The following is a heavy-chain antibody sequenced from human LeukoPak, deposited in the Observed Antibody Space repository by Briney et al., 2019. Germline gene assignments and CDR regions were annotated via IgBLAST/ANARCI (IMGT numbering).Heavy chain of an antibody. D-gene: IGHD5-18*01. Sequence: GRSLRLSCAASGFTFSSYAVHWVRQAPGKGLEWVAVISYDGSNKYYADSVKGRFTISRDNSKNTLYLQMNSLRAEDTAVYYCASGGDSSWGQGTLVTVSS. J-gene: IGHJ5*02. CDR3: ASGGDSS. V-gene: IGHV3-30-3*01. CDR1: GFTFSSYA. CDR2: ISYDGSNK.